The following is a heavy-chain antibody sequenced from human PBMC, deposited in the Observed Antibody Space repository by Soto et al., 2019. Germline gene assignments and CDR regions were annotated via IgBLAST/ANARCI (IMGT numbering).Heavy chain of an antibody. V-gene: IGHV1-3*04. Sequence: QVQVMQSGAEVRKPGASVKISCLASGYTVISYALNWVRQAPGQRLEWMGRINTGNGNTDYSQRFQGRITITRDTSATTVYMELTSLTSEDTAVYYCATAEGTVTTGWYGMDVWGEGTTVTASS. D-gene: IGHD4-17*01. CDR3: ATAEGTVTTGWYGMDV. CDR2: INTGNGNT. CDR1: GYTVISYA. J-gene: IGHJ6*04.